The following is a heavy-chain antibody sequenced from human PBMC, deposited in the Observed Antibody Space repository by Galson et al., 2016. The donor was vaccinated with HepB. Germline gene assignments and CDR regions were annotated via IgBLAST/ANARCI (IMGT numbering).Heavy chain of an antibody. CDR3: ARGTPSLSMIEGDGYNWFDP. J-gene: IGHJ5*02. V-gene: IGHV1-69*13. D-gene: IGHD3-22*01. CDR1: GGTFSSYA. Sequence: SVKVSCKVSGGTFSSYAISWVRQAPGQGPEWMGASVPMFRTRTYAQKFQGRVRITADESKSADYMELTSLRSEDTAVYYCARGTPSLSMIEGDGYNWFDPWGQGTLVTVSS. CDR2: SVPMFRTR.